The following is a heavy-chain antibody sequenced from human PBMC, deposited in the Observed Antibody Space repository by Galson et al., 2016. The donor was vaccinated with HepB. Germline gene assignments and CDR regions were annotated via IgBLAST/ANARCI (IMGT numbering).Heavy chain of an antibody. CDR2: ITSSSDTM. J-gene: IGHJ4*02. D-gene: IGHD3-22*01. CDR3: ARDGYFRLGY. V-gene: IGHV3-48*02. CDR1: GFIFSVYN. Sequence: SLRLCCAASGFIFSVYNMNWARQAPGKGLEWNAWITSSSDTMYYADSVKGRFTLSRDNAKNSLYLEMNSLRDEDAAVYYCARDGYFRLGYWGQGTLVTVSS.